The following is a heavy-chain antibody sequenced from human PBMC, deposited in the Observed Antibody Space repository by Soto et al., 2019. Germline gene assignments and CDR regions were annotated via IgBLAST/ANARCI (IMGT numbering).Heavy chain of an antibody. J-gene: IGHJ4*02. CDR1: GGSFSGYY. CDR2: INHSGST. D-gene: IGHD3-16*02. CDR3: ARGRYDYFWGSYRGYYFDY. Sequence: QVQLQQWGAGLLKPSETLSLTCAVYGGSFSGYYWSWIRQPPGKGLEWIGEINHSGSTNYNPSLKSRVTISVDTSKNQFSLKLSSVTAADTAVYYCARGRYDYFWGSYRGYYFDYWGQGTLVTVSS. V-gene: IGHV4-34*01.